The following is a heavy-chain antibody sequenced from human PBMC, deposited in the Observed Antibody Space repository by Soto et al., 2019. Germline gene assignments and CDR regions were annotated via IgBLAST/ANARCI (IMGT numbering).Heavy chain of an antibody. V-gene: IGHV3-73*01. J-gene: IGHJ5*02. CDR2: IRRKVNSYAT. CDR3: TRGGSNTWRFDP. D-gene: IGHD7-27*01. CDR1: GFIFSDSV. Sequence: EVQLVESGGVLVQPGNSLQLSCAASGFIFSDSVIHWVRQAPGKGLEWVGRIRRKVNSYATAYTASVNGRFAISRDDSRDTAYLQMNSLQVEDTALYYCTRGGSNTWRFDPWGQGTLVIVSS.